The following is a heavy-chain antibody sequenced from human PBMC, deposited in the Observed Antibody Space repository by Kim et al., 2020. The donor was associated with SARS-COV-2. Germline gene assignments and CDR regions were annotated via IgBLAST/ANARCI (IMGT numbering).Heavy chain of an antibody. CDR3: AKDMVRGWYCFDS. CDR2: IREDGGEK. D-gene: IGHD5-18*01. V-gene: IGHV3-7*01. Sequence: GGSLRLSCVASGFTFSSYGMSWVRQAPGKGLEWVANIREDGGEKYYVDSVKGRFTISRDNARNSLYLQMNSLRAEDTAVYYCAKDMVRGWYCFDSWGQGTLVTVSS. J-gene: IGHJ5*01. CDR1: GFTFSSYG.